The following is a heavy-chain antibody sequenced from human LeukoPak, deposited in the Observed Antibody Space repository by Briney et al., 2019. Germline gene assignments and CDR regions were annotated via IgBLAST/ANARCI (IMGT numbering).Heavy chain of an antibody. CDR2: IADGDETT. J-gene: IGHJ4*02. D-gene: IGHD3-22*01. CDR1: GFTFNNYG. CDR3: ARKEARTSGYDY. V-gene: IGHV3-23*01. Sequence: GGSLRLSCAVSGFTFNNYGMSWVRQAPGMGLEWVSAIADGDETTYYADSVKGRFTISRDYSKNTLHLQMNSVRAEDTAVYYCARKEARTSGYDYWGQGILVTVSS.